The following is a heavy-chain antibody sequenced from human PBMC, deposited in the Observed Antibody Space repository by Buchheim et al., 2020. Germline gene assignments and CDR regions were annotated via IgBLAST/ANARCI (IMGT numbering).Heavy chain of an antibody. Sequence: EVQLVESGGGLVQPGGSLRLSCAASGFAFSNYEMSWVRQTPGRGLERISYIASNVNIIYYADSVKGRFTISRDNAKKSMYLQMNSLRGEDTAVYYCVRRGAMVDYWGQGTL. J-gene: IGHJ4*02. V-gene: IGHV3-48*03. CDR2: IASNVNII. CDR1: GFAFSNYE. D-gene: IGHD1-26*01. CDR3: VRRGAMVDY.